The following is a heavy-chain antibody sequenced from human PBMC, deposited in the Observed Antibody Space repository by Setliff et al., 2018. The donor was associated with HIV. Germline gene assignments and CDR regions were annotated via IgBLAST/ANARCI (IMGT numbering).Heavy chain of an antibody. D-gene: IGHD4-17*01. CDR2: VNPNSGNT. CDR1: GYTFTSYD. J-gene: IGHJ6*03. CDR3: ARGGDYLGIPSYYYYYLAV. Sequence: ASVKVSCKASGYTFTSYDIYWVRQATGQGLEWMGWVNPNSGNTGYAQKFQGRVTMTRDTSISTAYMELRRLRSEDTAVYYCARGGDYLGIPSYYYYYLAVWGKGTTVTVTS. V-gene: IGHV1-8*02.